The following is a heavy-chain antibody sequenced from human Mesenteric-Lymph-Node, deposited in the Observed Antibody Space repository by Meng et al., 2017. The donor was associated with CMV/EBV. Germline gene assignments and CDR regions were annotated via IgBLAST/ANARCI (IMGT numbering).Heavy chain of an antibody. V-gene: IGHV4-39*07. CDR3: ARDTFYSGWDD. Sequence: SETLSLTCTVSGGSISSSSYYWGWIRQPPGKGLEWIGSIYYSGSTYYNPSLKSRVTISVDTSKNQFSLKLSSVTAADTAVYYCARDTFYSGWDDWGQGTLVTVSS. CDR2: IYYSGST. D-gene: IGHD6-19*01. CDR1: GGSISSSSYY. J-gene: IGHJ4*02.